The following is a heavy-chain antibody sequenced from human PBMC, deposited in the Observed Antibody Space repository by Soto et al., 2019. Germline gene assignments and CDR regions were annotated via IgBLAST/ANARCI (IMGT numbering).Heavy chain of an antibody. D-gene: IGHD2-2*02. CDR3: AKGTVVVPAAIAGWFDP. V-gene: IGHV1-69*13. J-gene: IGHJ5*02. CDR2: IIPIFGTA. Sequence: SVKVSCKVSGYTLTELSMHWVRQAPGKGLEWMGGIIPIFGTANYAQKFQGRVTITADESTSTAYMELSSLRSEDTAVYYCAKGTVVVPAAIAGWFDPWGQGTLVTVSS. CDR1: GYTLTELS.